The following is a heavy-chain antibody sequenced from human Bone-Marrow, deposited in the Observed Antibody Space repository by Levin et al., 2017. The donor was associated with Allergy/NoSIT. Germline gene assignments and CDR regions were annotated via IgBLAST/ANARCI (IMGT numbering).Heavy chain of an antibody. Sequence: PGASVKVSCKASKGTFSSSTITWVRQAPGQGLEWMGRIIPIFNIANSAQKFQGRVTITADKSTNTAYMELSSLRSEDTAVYYCARDRDDYASGSPYWGQGTLVTVSS. CDR2: IIPIFNIA. CDR3: ARDRDDYASGSPY. D-gene: IGHD3-10*01. V-gene: IGHV1-69*04. J-gene: IGHJ4*02. CDR1: KGTFSSST.